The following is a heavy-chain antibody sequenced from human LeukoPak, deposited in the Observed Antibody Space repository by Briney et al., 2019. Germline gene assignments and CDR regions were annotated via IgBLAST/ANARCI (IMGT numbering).Heavy chain of an antibody. CDR3: ARTTQVIVVVPAARDAFDI. J-gene: IGHJ3*02. CDR1: GGSISSGGYY. V-gene: IGHV4-31*03. D-gene: IGHD2-2*01. CDR2: IYYSGST. Sequence: SQTLSLTCTVSGGSISSGGYYWSWIRQHPGKGLEWIGYIYYSGSTYYNSSLKSRVTISVDTSKNQFSLKLSSVTAADTAVYYCARTTQVIVVVPAARDAFDIWGQGTMVTVSS.